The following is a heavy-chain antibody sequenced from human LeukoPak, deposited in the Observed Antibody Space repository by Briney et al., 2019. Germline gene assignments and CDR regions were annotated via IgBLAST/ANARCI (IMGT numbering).Heavy chain of an antibody. CDR2: ISASSGET. D-gene: IGHD3-16*01. V-gene: IGHV3-23*01. Sequence: WGSLRLSCEASEFTFSTYGKSWVRQGPRKGVQWVSGISASSGETDYADFVKGRFTISRDNSKNTLYLQMNSLRAEDTAVYYCAKDLKGLYDYVRGSYAIDIWGHGTLVTVSS. CDR3: AKDLKGLYDYVRGSYAIDI. J-gene: IGHJ3*02. CDR1: EFTFSTYG.